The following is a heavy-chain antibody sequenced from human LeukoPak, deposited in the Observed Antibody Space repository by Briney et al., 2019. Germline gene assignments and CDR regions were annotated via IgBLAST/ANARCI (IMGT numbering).Heavy chain of an antibody. CDR3: ARGRSY. Sequence: SETLSLTCAVYGGSFSGYYWSWIRQPPGKGLEWIGEINHSGSTNYNPSLKSRVTISVDTSKNQFSLKLSSVTAADTAVYYCARGRSYWGQGTLVTVSS. J-gene: IGHJ4*02. CDR1: GGSFSGYY. V-gene: IGHV4-34*01. D-gene: IGHD1-14*01. CDR2: INHSGST.